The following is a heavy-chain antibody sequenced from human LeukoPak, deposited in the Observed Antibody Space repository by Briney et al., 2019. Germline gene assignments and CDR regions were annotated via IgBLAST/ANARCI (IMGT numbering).Heavy chain of an antibody. CDR1: GGSISSNY. CDR3: ARTVTVTTSWCYFDL. D-gene: IGHD4-17*01. Sequence: SETLSLTCTVSGGSISSNYWSWTRQPAGKGLEWIGRIYTSGSTNYNPSLKSRVTMSLDTSKNQFSLKLSSVTAADTAVYYCARTVTVTTSWCYFDLWGRGTLVTVSS. V-gene: IGHV4-4*07. J-gene: IGHJ2*01. CDR2: IYTSGST.